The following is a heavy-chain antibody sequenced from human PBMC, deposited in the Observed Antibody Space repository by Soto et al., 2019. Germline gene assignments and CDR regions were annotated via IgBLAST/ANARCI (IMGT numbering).Heavy chain of an antibody. Sequence: PGGSLRLSCAVSGFTFSSYALSWVRQAPGKGLEWVSAISGSGGSTYYADSVKGRFTISRDNSKNTLYLQRNSLRAEDTAVYYCAKVFAARIAARPTTGVNWFDPWGQGTLVTVSS. CDR2: ISGSGGST. CDR1: GFTFSSYA. V-gene: IGHV3-23*01. J-gene: IGHJ5*02. D-gene: IGHD6-6*01. CDR3: AKVFAARIAARPTTGVNWFDP.